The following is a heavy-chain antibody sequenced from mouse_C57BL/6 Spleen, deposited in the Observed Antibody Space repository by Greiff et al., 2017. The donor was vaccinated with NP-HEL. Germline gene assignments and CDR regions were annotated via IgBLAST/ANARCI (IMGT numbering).Heavy chain of an antibody. CDR3: AREGRDYGSLFAY. CDR2: IDPSDSYT. V-gene: IGHV1-50*01. D-gene: IGHD1-1*01. J-gene: IGHJ3*01. Sequence: VQLQQPGAELVKPGASVKLSCKASGYTFTSYWMQWVKQRPGQGLEWIGEIDPSDSYTNYNQKFKGKATLTVDTSSSTAYMQLSSLTSEDSAVYYCAREGRDYGSLFAYWGQGTLVTVSA. CDR1: GYTFTSYW.